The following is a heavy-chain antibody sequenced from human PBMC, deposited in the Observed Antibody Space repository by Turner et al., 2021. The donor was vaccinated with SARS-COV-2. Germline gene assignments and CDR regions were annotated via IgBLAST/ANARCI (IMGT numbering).Heavy chain of an antibody. J-gene: IGHJ4*02. CDR1: GLTFSSHY. CDR3: ARDKEYYDSSGYYYSIVLND. D-gene: IGHD3-22*01. CDR2: ISSDGSST. Sequence: EVQLVESGGGLGQPGGSLRLSCAVSGLTFSSHYFHWVRQAPGKGLVWVSRISSDGSSTTYADFVGGRFTISRDNAKNTLYLQMNSLRAEDTAVYYCARDKEYYDSSGYYYSIVLNDWGQGTLVTVSS. V-gene: IGHV3-74*01.